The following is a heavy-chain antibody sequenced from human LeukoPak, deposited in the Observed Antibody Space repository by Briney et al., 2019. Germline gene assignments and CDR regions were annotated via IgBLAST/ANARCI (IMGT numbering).Heavy chain of an antibody. D-gene: IGHD5-12*01. J-gene: IGHJ6*03. V-gene: IGHV3-30*02. CDR1: GFTFSSYG. Sequence: PGGSLRLSCAASGFTFSSYGMHWVRQAPGKGLEWVAFIRYDGSNKYYADSVKGRFTISRDNSKNTLYLQMNSLRAEDTAVYYCARGNSGYDSYYYYYMDVWGKGTTVTIS. CDR2: IRYDGSNK. CDR3: ARGNSGYDSYYYYYMDV.